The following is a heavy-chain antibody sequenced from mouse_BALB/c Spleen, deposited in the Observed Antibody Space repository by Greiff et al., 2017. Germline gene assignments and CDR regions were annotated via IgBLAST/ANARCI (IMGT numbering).Heavy chain of an antibody. CDR1: GYSITSDYA. J-gene: IGHJ1*01. CDR3: AKFPFITTVVAPDWYFDV. V-gene: IGHV3-2*02. CDR2: ISYSGST. D-gene: IGHD1-1*01. Sequence: DVKLQESGPGLVKPSQSLSLTCTVTGYSITSDYAWNWIRQFPGNKLEWMGYISYSGSTSYNPSLKSRISITRDTSKNQFFLQLNSVTTEDTATYYCAKFPFITTVVAPDWYFDVWGAGTTVTVSS.